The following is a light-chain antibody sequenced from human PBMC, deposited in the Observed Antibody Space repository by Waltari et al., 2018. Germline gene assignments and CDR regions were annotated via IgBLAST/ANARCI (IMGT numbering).Light chain of an antibody. CDR2: WAS. J-gene: IGKJ1*01. CDR1: QSVLYSSNNKNY. CDR3: QQYYTPPWT. V-gene: IGKV4-1*01. Sequence: DIVMTQSPDSLAVSLGERATLNCKSSQSVLYSSNNKNYLAWFQQKPGQPPKLLIYWASTRESGVPDRFSGSGSETDFTLTISSLQAEDVAVYFCQQYYTPPWTFGQGTKVEIK.